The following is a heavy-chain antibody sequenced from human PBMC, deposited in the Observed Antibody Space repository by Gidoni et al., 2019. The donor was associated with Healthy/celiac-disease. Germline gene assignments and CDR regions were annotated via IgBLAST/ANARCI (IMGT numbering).Heavy chain of an antibody. Sequence: QVQLQESGPGLVKPSQTLSLTCTVSGGSISSGGYYWSWIRQHPGKGLGWIGYIYYSGSTYYNPSLKSRVTISVDTSKNQFSLKLSSVTAADTAVYYCAREIRIQLWLRGDDAFDIWGQGTMVTVSS. V-gene: IGHV4-31*03. CDR3: AREIRIQLWLRGDDAFDI. CDR1: GGSISSGGYY. D-gene: IGHD5-18*01. CDR2: IYYSGST. J-gene: IGHJ3*02.